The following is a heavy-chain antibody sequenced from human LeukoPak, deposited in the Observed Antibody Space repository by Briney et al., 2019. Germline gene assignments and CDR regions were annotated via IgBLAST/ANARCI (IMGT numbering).Heavy chain of an antibody. Sequence: GGSLRLSCAASGFTFSSYGMHWVRQAPGKGLEWVAFIQYDGGRKYYADSVKGRFTVSRDNSKNTLYLQMNSLRTEDTAVYYSVVPSSFYFYMDVWGKGTTVTVSS. CDR1: GFTFSSYG. D-gene: IGHD4-23*01. CDR3: VVPSSFYFYMDV. J-gene: IGHJ6*03. V-gene: IGHV3-30*02. CDR2: IQYDGGRK.